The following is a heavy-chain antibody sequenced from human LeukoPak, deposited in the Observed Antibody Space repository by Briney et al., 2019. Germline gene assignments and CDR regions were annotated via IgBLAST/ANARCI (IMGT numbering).Heavy chain of an antibody. V-gene: IGHV1-46*01. CDR2: INPSGGST. D-gene: IGHD5-18*01. Sequence: ASVKVSCKASGYTFTSYYMHWVRQAPGQGLEWMGIINPSGGSTSYAQKFQGRVTMTRDTSTSTVYMELSSLRSEDTAVYYCARLPGEDTAMALPFDYWGQGTLVTVSS. J-gene: IGHJ4*02. CDR3: ARLPGEDTAMALPFDY. CDR1: GYTFTSYY.